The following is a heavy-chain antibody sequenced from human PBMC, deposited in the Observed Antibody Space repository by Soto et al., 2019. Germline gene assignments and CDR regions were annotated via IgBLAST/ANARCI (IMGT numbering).Heavy chain of an antibody. V-gene: IGHV2-5*02. Sequence: QITLKESGPTLVKPTQTLTLTCTFSGFSLSTSGVGVGWIRQPPGKALEWLALIYWDDDKRYIPSLKSRLTITKDTSKNQVVLTMTNMDPVDTATYYCAHRLYGGYYFDYWGQGSLVTVSS. CDR2: IYWDDDK. J-gene: IGHJ4*02. CDR1: GFSLSTSGVG. D-gene: IGHD5-12*01. CDR3: AHRLYGGYYFDY.